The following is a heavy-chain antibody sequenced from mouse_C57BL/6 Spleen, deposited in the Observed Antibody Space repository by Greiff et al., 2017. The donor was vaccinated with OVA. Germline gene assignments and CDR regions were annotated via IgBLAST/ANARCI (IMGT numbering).Heavy chain of an antibody. CDR2: ISSGSSTI. Sequence: VQLKESGGGLVKPGGSLKLSCAASGFTFSDYGMHWVRQAPEKGLEWVAYISSGSSTIYYADTVKGRFTISRDNAKNTLFLQMTSLRSEDTAMYYCARGGYGNYNYYAMDDWGKGTSVTVAS. V-gene: IGHV5-17*01. CDR1: GFTFSDYG. D-gene: IGHD2-1*01. CDR3: ARGGYGNYNYYAMDD. J-gene: IGHJ4*01.